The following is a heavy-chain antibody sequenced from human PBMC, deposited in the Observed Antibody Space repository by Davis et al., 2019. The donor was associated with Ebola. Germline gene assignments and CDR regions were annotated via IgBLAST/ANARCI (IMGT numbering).Heavy chain of an antibody. CDR3: ATGGYSYGLGY. Sequence: MPGGSLRLSCAVSGGSFSGYYWSWIRQPPGKGLEWIGEINHSGSTNYIPSLKSRVTIAVDTSKNQFSLKLSSVTAADTAVYYCATGGYSYGLGYWGQGTLVTYSS. CDR1: GGSFSGYY. V-gene: IGHV4-34*01. CDR2: INHSGST. J-gene: IGHJ4*02. D-gene: IGHD5-18*01.